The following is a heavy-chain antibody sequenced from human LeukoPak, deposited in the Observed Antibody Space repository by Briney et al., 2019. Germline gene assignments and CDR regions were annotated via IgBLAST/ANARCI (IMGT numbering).Heavy chain of an antibody. CDR1: GGSISSYY. J-gene: IGHJ3*02. V-gene: IGHV4-59*01. D-gene: IGHD6-13*01. Sequence: SETLSLTCTVSGGSISSYYWSWIRQPPGKGLEWIGYIYYSGSTNYNPSLKSRVTISVDTSKNQFSLKLSSVTAADTAVYYCARDQWSSSWYGTFDIWGQGTMVTVSP. CDR3: ARDQWSSSWYGTFDI. CDR2: IYYSGST.